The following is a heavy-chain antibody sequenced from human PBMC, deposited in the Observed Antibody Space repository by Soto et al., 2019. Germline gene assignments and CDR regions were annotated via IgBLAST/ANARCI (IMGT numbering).Heavy chain of an antibody. D-gene: IGHD3-22*01. CDR3: ARLLVGGSGYYYGSWYFDL. J-gene: IGHJ2*01. Sequence: QVQLQESGPGLVKPSQTLSLTCTVSGGSISSGGYYWSWIRQHPGKGLEWIGYIYYSGSTYYNPSLKSRVTISVDTSKNQFSLKLSSVTAADTAVYYCARLLVGGSGYYYGSWYFDLWGRGTLVTVSS. CDR2: IYYSGST. CDR1: GGSISSGGYY. V-gene: IGHV4-31*03.